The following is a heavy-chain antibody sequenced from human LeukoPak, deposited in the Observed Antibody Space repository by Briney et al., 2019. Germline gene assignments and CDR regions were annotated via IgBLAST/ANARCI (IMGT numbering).Heavy chain of an antibody. Sequence: PGGSLRLSCVVSGFTFSSHSVNWVRQAPGKGLEWVLSITTSNYIFYADSVKGRFTISRDNSKNTLYLQMNSLRAEDTAVYYCANRVGYSYGAWGQGTLVTVSS. CDR2: ITTSNYI. D-gene: IGHD5-18*01. CDR3: ANRVGYSYGA. J-gene: IGHJ5*02. V-gene: IGHV3-21*04. CDR1: GFTFSSHS.